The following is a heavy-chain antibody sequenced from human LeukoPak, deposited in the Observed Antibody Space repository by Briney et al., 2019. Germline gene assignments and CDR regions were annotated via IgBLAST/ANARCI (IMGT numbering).Heavy chain of an antibody. CDR2: ISYDGSNE. D-gene: IGHD3-10*01. CDR3: AKEGTPQVSTWYDL. Sequence: GGSLRLSCAASGFTFGSYAMHWVRQAPGKGLEWVAIISYDGSNEYYADSVKGRFIISRDNPRNTLYLQMNILRTEDTAVYYCAKEGTPQVSTWYDLWGQGTQVIVSS. V-gene: IGHV3-30-3*01. J-gene: IGHJ5*02. CDR1: GFTFGSYA.